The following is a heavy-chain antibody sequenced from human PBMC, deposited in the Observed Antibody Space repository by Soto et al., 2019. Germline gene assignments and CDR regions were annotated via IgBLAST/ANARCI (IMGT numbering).Heavy chain of an antibody. CDR1: GYTFSTYA. Sequence: QVQLVQSGTEVKRPGASVKVSCKASGYTFSTYAIIWVRQAPGQGLEWMGWISAYNGNTNNAQKLQGRVTMTTDTSTSTAFMELRSLRSDDTAVYYCARGGASDYYYGMDVWGQGTTVTVSS. CDR2: ISAYNGNT. J-gene: IGHJ6*02. CDR3: ARGGASDYYYGMDV. V-gene: IGHV1-18*01.